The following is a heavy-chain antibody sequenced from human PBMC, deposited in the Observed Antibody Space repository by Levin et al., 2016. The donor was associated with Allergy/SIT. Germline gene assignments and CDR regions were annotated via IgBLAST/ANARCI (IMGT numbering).Heavy chain of an antibody. D-gene: IGHD6-6*01. CDR2: ISYDGSNK. CDR3: AKDLNAYSSSLNFDY. V-gene: IGHV3-30*18. J-gene: IGHJ4*02. Sequence: VRQAPGKGLEWVAVISYDGSNKYYADSVKGRFTISRDNSKNTLYLQMNSLRAEDTAVYYCAKDLNAYSSSLNFDYWGQGTLVTVSS.